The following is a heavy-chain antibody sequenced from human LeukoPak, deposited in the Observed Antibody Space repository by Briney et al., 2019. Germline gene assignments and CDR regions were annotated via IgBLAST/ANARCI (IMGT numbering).Heavy chain of an antibody. Sequence: SETLSLTCAVYDGSFSGYYWSWIRQPPGKGLEWIGEINHSGSTNYNPSLKSRVTISVDTSKNQFSLKLSSVTAADTAVYYCASERQTLGYNWFDPWGQGTLVTVSS. CDR2: INHSGST. CDR3: ASERQTLGYNWFDP. J-gene: IGHJ5*02. V-gene: IGHV4-34*01. CDR1: DGSFSGYY. D-gene: IGHD7-27*01.